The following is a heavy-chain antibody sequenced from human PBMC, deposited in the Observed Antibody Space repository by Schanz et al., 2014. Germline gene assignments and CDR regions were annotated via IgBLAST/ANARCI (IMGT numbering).Heavy chain of an antibody. D-gene: IGHD6-13*01. V-gene: IGHV1-69*04. CDR2: IIPILGIA. J-gene: IGHJ4*02. CDR3: ASSGAGYSSSWDFDY. Sequence: GPGVKKPGASVTVSCKASGYDFHIYAYSWVRQAPGQGLEWMGRIIPILGIANYAQKFQGRVTITADKSTFTAYMDVSSLRSEDTAVYYCASSGAGYSSSWDFDYWGQGTLVTVSS. CDR1: GYDFHIYA.